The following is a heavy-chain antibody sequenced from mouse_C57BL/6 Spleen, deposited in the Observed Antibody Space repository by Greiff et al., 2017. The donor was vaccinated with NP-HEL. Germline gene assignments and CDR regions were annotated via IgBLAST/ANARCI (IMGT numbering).Heavy chain of an antibody. J-gene: IGHJ2*01. V-gene: IGHV14-1*01. CDR3: TRDTVDYYFDY. D-gene: IGHD1-1*01. Sequence: VQLQQSGAELVRPGASVKLSCTASGFNIKDYYMHWVKQRPEQGLEWIGRIDTEDGDTEYAPKFQGKATMTADTSSNTAYLQLSSLTSEDTAVYYCTRDTVDYYFDYWGQGTTLTVSS. CDR2: IDTEDGDT. CDR1: GFNIKDYY.